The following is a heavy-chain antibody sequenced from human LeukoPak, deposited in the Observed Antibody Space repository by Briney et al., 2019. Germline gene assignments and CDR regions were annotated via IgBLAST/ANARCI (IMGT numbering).Heavy chain of an antibody. V-gene: IGHV3-30*18. J-gene: IGHJ4*02. Sequence: GGSLRLSCAASGFTFSSYGMHWVRQAPGKGLEWVAVISYDGSNKYYADSVKGRFTISRDNSKNTLYLQMNSLRAEDTAVYYCAKGGFRGVPSSGWYNYWGQGTLVTVSS. CDR3: AKGGFRGVPSSGWYNY. CDR1: GFTFSSYG. CDR2: ISYDGSNK. D-gene: IGHD6-19*01.